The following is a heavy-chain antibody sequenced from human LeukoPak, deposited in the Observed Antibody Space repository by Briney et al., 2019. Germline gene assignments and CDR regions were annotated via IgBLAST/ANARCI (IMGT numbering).Heavy chain of an antibody. CDR1: GVSLHRSF. Sequence: PSETLSLTCVVSGVSLHRSFWTWVRQPPGKGLEWLGRIYSSGTTDCSPSLKSRLTISIDTSKNQFSLRLASMTAADTAVYFCGRRPAVDGPIDNWGQGILVAVSS. CDR2: IYSSGTT. J-gene: IGHJ4*02. CDR3: GRRPAVDGPIDN. D-gene: IGHD3/OR15-3a*01. V-gene: IGHV4-59*01.